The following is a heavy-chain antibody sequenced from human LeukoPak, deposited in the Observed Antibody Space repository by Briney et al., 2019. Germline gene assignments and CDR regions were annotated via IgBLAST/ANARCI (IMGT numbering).Heavy chain of an antibody. V-gene: IGHV4-39*01. Sequence: SETLSLTCTVSGGPISSSSYYWGWIRQPPGKGLEWIGSIYYSGSTYYNPSLKSRVTISVDTSKNQFSLKLSSVTAADTAVYYCARWVHSGYYSYWGQGTLVTVSS. CDR2: IYYSGST. CDR3: ARWVHSGYYSY. D-gene: IGHD3-22*01. J-gene: IGHJ4*02. CDR1: GGPISSSSYY.